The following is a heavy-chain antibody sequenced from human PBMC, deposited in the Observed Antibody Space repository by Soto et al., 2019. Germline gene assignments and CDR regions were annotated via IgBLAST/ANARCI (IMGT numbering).Heavy chain of an antibody. CDR2: IYPGDSDT. J-gene: IGHJ3*02. V-gene: IGHV5-51*01. D-gene: IGHD3-3*01. CDR1: EYSFTSYG. CDR3: ARHPDFWSGYTQIRPRAFDI. Sequence: TGEPKRVSSKGAEYSFTSYGSGWVRQITGKGLEWMGIIYPGDSDTRYSPSFQGQVTISADKSISTAYLQWSSLKASDTAMYYCARHPDFWSGYTQIRPRAFDIWGQGTMVTVSS.